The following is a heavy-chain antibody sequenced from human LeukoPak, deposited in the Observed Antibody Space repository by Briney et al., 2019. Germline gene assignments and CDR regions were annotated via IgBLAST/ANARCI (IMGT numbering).Heavy chain of an antibody. D-gene: IGHD5-24*01. Sequence: GGSLRLSCAASGFTFSSYAMGRVRQAPGKGLEWVSAISGSGGSTYYADPVKGRFTISRDNSKNTLYLQMNSLRAEDTAVYYCAKEQFPPWVYWGQGTLVTVSS. CDR3: AKEQFPPWVY. J-gene: IGHJ4*02. CDR1: GFTFSSYA. V-gene: IGHV3-23*01. CDR2: ISGSGGST.